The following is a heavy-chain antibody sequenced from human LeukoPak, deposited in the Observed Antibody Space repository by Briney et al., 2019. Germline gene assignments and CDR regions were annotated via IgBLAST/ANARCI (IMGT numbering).Heavy chain of an antibody. CDR1: GFTVSSNS. CDR2: IKQDGSEK. J-gene: IGHJ6*03. V-gene: IGHV3-7*01. CDR3: ARDQEDYYGSGSYSHNYYYYMDV. D-gene: IGHD3-10*01. Sequence: GGSLRLSCTVSGFTVSSNSMSWVRQAPGKGLEWVANIKQDGSEKYYVDSVKGRFTISRDNAKNSLYLQMNSLRAEDTAVYYCARDQEDYYGSGSYSHNYYYYMDVWGKGTTVTVSS.